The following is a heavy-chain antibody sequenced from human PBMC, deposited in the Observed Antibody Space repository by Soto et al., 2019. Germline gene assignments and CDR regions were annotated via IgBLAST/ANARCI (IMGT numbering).Heavy chain of an antibody. CDR3: ARESVVVLVAAYHHYFFDY. J-gene: IGHJ4*02. D-gene: IGHD2-15*01. Sequence: LXLSCASSVLSFSSYWMSWVRQAPGKGLEWVANIKQDGSEKYYVDSVKGRFTISRDNAKNSLYLQMNSVRDDDTAVYYCARESVVVLVAAYHHYFFDYWGQGTLVTASS. V-gene: IGHV3-7*01. CDR2: IKQDGSEK. CDR1: VLSFSSYW.